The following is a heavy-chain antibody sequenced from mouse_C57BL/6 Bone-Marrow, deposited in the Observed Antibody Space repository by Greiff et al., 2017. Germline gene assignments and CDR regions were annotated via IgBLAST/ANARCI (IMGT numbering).Heavy chain of an antibody. D-gene: IGHD2-3*01. CDR1: GYTFTDYE. CDR3: TRFSYDLYYYAMDY. V-gene: IGHV1-15*01. Sequence: VQLQQSGAELVRPGASVTLSCKASGYTFTDYEMHWVKQTPVHGLEWIGAIDPETGGTAYNQKFKGKAILTADKSSSSAYMELRSLTSEDAAVYYCTRFSYDLYYYAMDYWGQGTSVTVSS. CDR2: IDPETGGT. J-gene: IGHJ4*01.